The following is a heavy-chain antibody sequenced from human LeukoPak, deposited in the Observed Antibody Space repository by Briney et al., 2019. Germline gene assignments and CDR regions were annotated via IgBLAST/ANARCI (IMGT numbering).Heavy chain of an antibody. CDR1: GGTFSSYA. CDR3: ARENCSSTSCYSALDY. Sequence: SVKVPCKASGGTFSSYAISWVRQAPGQGLEWMGGIIPIFGTANYAQKFQGRVTITTDESTSTAYMELSSLRSEDTAVYYCARENCSSTSCYSALDYWGQGTLVTVSS. J-gene: IGHJ4*02. D-gene: IGHD2-2*01. V-gene: IGHV1-69*05. CDR2: IIPIFGTA.